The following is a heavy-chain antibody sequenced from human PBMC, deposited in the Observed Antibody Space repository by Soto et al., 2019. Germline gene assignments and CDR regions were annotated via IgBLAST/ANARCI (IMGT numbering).Heavy chain of an antibody. CDR1: GGSFSGYD. CDR2: INHSGST. D-gene: IGHD6-13*01. J-gene: IGHJ5*02. V-gene: IGHV4-34*01. Sequence: SETLSLTCAVYGGSFSGYDWSWIRQPPGKGLEWIGEINHSGSTNYNPSLKSRVTISVDTSKNQFSLKLSSVTAADTAVYYCARVIIFIAAAGYNWFDPWGQGTPVTVSS. CDR3: ARVIIFIAAAGYNWFDP.